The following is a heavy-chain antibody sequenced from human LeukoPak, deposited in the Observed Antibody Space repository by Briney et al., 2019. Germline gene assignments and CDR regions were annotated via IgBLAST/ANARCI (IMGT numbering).Heavy chain of an antibody. CDR1: GGSINSNTYY. D-gene: IGHD3-10*01. CDR3: ARRSRSGFFDY. CDR2: VYSNGST. V-gene: IGHV4-39*01. J-gene: IGHJ4*02. Sequence: PSETLSLTCAVSGGSINSNTYYRGWIRQPPGKGLEWIGSVYSNGSTYYNPSLKSRVAISADTSKNQFSLRLSSVTAPDTAVYYCARRSRSGFFDYWGQGTLVTVSS.